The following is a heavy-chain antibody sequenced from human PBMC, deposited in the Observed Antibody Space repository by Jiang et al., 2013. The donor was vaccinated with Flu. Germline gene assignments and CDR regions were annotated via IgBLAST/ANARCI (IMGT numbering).Heavy chain of an antibody. CDR2: ISSSGSTI. CDR3: ARVNYYGSGSYYRAYYYYGMDV. V-gene: IGHV3-11*01. D-gene: IGHD3-10*01. Sequence: VQLLESGGGLVKPGGSLRLSCAASGFTFSDYYMSWIRQAPGKGLEWVSYISSSGSTIYYADSVKGRFTISRDNAKNSLYLQMNSLGAEDTAVYYCARVNYYGSGSYYRAYYYYGMDVWGQGTTVTVSS. J-gene: IGHJ6*02. CDR1: GFTFSDYY.